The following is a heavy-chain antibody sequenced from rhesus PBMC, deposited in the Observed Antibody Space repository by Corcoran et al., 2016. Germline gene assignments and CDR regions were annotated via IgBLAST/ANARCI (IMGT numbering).Heavy chain of an antibody. CDR1: GASISSYW. CDR3: ARVDYGTKYHYYGFDS. CDR2: IAGNSVNT. V-gene: IGHV4-80*01. Sequence: QVQLQESGPGLVRASETLSLTCAVSGASISSYWWSWNRQTPGKGREWVGEIAGNSVNTYFNASLKSRVSISRDASRNQLSLRLSSVTAADTAIYYCARVDYGTKYHYYGFDSWGQGVVVTVSS. J-gene: IGHJ6*01. D-gene: IGHD4-29*01.